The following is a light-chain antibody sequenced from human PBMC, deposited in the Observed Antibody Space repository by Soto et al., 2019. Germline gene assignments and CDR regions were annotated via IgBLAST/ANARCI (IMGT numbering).Light chain of an antibody. V-gene: IGLV2-8*01. J-gene: IGLJ1*01. Sequence: QSLLTQSPSASGSRGQSVTSSCTGTSSDIGGYNSVSWYQQHPGKAPKVMIYDVTKRPSGVPDRFSGSKSGNTASLPVSALQAEDEADYYCSSYTDRKNLVFGTGTKVTVL. CDR2: DVT. CDR3: SSYTDRKNLV. CDR1: SSDIGGYNS.